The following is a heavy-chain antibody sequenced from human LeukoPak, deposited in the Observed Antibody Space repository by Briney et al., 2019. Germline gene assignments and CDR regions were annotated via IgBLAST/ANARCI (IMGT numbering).Heavy chain of an antibody. V-gene: IGHV3-30*03. D-gene: IGHD3-22*01. J-gene: IGHJ4*02. CDR3: ARAGFRSTSGYSY. Sequence: GGSLRLSCAASGFTFSSYGMHWVRQAPGKGLEWVAVISYDGSNKYYADSVKGRFTISRDNSKNTLYLQMNSLRAEDTAVYYCARAGFRSTSGYSYWGQGTLVTVSS. CDR2: ISYDGSNK. CDR1: GFTFSSYG.